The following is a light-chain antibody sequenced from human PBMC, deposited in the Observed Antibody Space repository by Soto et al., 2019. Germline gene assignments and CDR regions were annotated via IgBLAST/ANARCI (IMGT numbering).Light chain of an antibody. CDR3: QQYSSYPLT. CDR2: DAS. CDR1: QSISGW. Sequence: DIEMTQSPSTLSASVGDRVTITCRASQSISGWLAWYQQRPGKAPKLLIYDASSLESGVPSTFSASGSGTEFTLTISSLQPHDSATYYCQQYSSYPLTFGGGTKVQIK. J-gene: IGKJ4*01. V-gene: IGKV1-5*01.